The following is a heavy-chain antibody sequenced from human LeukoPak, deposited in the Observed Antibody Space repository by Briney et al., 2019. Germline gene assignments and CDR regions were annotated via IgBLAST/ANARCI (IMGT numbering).Heavy chain of an antibody. Sequence: SETLSLTCTVSGASISSYYWSWIRQPPGKGLEWIAYISDIGSINYNPSLKSRVTISLDTSKNQFSLKLSSVTAADTAVYYCAGHHPRNTVDFWGQGTLVTVSS. D-gene: IGHD2/OR15-2a*01. J-gene: IGHJ4*02. V-gene: IGHV4-59*08. CDR3: AGHHPRNTVDF. CDR2: ISDIGSI. CDR1: GASISSYY.